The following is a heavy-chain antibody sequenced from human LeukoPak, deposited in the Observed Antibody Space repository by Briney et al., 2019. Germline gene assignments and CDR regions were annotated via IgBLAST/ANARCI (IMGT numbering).Heavy chain of an antibody. Sequence: NPSETLSLTCTVSGGSISSYYWSWIRQPPGKGLEWIGYIYYSGNTNYNPSLKSRVTISVDTSKNQFSLKLSSVTAADTAVYFCARGSPPRGPEYVFDYWGQGTLVTVSS. V-gene: IGHV4-59*01. J-gene: IGHJ4*02. CDR2: IYYSGNT. D-gene: IGHD2/OR15-2a*01. CDR1: GGSISSYY. CDR3: ARGSPPRGPEYVFDY.